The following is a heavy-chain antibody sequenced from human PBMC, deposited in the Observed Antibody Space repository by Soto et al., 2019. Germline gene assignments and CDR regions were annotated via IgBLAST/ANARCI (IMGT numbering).Heavy chain of an antibody. CDR3: AKQGDYVFWSSSNNWLDP. CDR1: GFSFSSYA. J-gene: IGHJ5*02. D-gene: IGHD3-3*01. Sequence: EVQLLESGGGLVQPGGSLRLSCAASGFSFSSYAISWVRQAPGKGLEWVSSIGGRGGSTYYADSVKGRFTISRDNSKNTVYRQMNSLRVEDTAVYYCAKQGDYVFWSSSNNWLDPWGQGTLVTVSS. V-gene: IGHV3-23*01. CDR2: IGGRGGST.